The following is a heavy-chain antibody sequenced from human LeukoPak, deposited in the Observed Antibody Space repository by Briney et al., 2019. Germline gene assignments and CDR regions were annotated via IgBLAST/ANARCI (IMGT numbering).Heavy chain of an antibody. Sequence: GGSLRLSCAASGFTFSYYWIHWVRHAPGKGLVWVAHISRDGSDTTYADSVKGRFTISRDNAKNSLYLQMNSLRAEDTAVYYCARWIVVGDWYYYGMDVWGKGTTVTVSS. D-gene: IGHD2-2*01. V-gene: IGHV3-74*01. CDR2: ISRDGSDT. J-gene: IGHJ6*04. CDR3: ARWIVVGDWYYYGMDV. CDR1: GFTFSYYW.